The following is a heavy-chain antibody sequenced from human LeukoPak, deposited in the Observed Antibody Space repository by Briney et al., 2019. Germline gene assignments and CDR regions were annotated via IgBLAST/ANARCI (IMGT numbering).Heavy chain of an antibody. Sequence: SETLSLTCTVSGGSISSYYWSWIRQPPGKGLVWIGYIHYSGSTNYNPSLKSRVTISVDTSKNQFSLKLSSVTAADTAVYYCARTRGYCSGGSCSTYYYYYYMDVWGKGTTVTVSS. J-gene: IGHJ6*03. CDR3: ARTRGYCSGGSCSTYYYYYYMDV. V-gene: IGHV4-59*01. CDR1: GGSISSYY. D-gene: IGHD2-15*01. CDR2: IHYSGST.